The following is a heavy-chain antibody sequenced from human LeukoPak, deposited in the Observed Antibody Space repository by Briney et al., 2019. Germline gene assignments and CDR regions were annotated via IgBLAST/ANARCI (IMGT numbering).Heavy chain of an antibody. V-gene: IGHV4-31*03. Sequence: SETLSLTCTVSGGSIRRGGYYWSWIRQHPGKGLEWIGYIYYSGSTYYNPSLKSRVTMSVDTSKNQFSLKLTSVTAADTAVYYCERGGAPILDYWGQGILVTVSS. CDR1: GGSIRRGGYY. CDR2: IYYSGST. CDR3: ERGGAPILDY. J-gene: IGHJ4*02.